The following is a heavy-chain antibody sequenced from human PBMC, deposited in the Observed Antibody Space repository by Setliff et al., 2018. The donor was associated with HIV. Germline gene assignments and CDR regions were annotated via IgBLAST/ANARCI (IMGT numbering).Heavy chain of an antibody. CDR3: TRDRAKSKATFDS. Sequence: PGGSLRLSCAASGFSFSGYWMSWVRQAPGKGLEWVANIKEDGSEEYYVDSVKGRFTISRDNAKNALFLEMNSLTVEDSAVYYCTRDRAKSKATFDSWGQGTLVTVSS. V-gene: IGHV3-7*01. J-gene: IGHJ4*02. D-gene: IGHD3-10*01. CDR1: GFSFSGYW. CDR2: IKEDGSEE.